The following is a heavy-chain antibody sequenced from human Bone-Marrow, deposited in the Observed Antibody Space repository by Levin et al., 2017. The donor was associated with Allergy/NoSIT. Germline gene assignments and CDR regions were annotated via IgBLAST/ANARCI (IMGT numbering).Heavy chain of an antibody. CDR2: IFHSGST. Sequence: SQTLSLTCSVSGGSMSPYYWSWIRQTPGRGLEWIGYIFHSGSTSYNPSLEGRVTISIDNSRTQFSLKLGSVTAADTALYFCARARDSYGYLPLDYWGQGTLAIVST. CDR3: ARARDSYGYLPLDY. CDR1: GGSMSPYY. D-gene: IGHD5-18*01. V-gene: IGHV4-59*01. J-gene: IGHJ4*02.